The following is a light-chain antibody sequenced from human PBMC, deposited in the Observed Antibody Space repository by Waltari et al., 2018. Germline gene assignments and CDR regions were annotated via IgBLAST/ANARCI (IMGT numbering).Light chain of an antibody. V-gene: IGLV1-40*01. CDR2: GKA. J-gene: IGLJ3*02. CDR3: QSYDSSLSAWV. Sequence: QSVLTQPPSVSGAPGQRVTISCPGSSSNIGAGYDIHWYPQLPGAAPKLRIYGKANRPSGGPDRFSGSKPGTSASLAITGLQAEDEGDYYCQSYDSSLSAWVFGGGTKLTVL. CDR1: SSNIGAGYD.